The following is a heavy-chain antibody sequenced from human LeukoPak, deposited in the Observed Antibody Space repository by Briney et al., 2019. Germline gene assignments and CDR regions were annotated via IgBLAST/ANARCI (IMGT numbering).Heavy chain of an antibody. V-gene: IGHV4-39*01. CDR2: IYYSGST. Sequence: SETLSLTCTVSGGSISSNSYYWDWIRQPPGKGLEWIGSIYYSGSTYYNPSLKSRVTISVDTSKNQFSLKLSSVTAADTAVYYCARHEYSGAARVWFQHWGQGTLVTVSS. J-gene: IGHJ1*01. D-gene: IGHD6-6*01. CDR1: GGSISSNSYY. CDR3: ARHEYSGAARVWFQH.